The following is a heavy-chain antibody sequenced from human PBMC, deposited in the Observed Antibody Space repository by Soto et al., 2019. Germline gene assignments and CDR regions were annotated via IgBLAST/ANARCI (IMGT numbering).Heavy chain of an antibody. J-gene: IGHJ6*03. CDR2: IKQDGSEK. CDR1: GFTFSSYW. CDR3: ARVTLFLDWLLYPPYYYYMDV. D-gene: IGHD3-3*01. Sequence: GGSLRLSCAASGFTFSSYWMSWVRQAPGKGLEWVANIKQDGSEKYYVDSVKGRFTISRDNAKNSLYLQMNSLRAEDTAVYYCARVTLFLDWLLYPPYYYYMDVSGKGTTVPVSS. V-gene: IGHV3-7*01.